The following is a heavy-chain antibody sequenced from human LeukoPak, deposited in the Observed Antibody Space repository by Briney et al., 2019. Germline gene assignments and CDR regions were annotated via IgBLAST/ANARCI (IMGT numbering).Heavy chain of an antibody. CDR2: IYHTGTT. V-gene: IGHV4-38-2*02. Sequence: SETLSLTCTVSGISVNTTYFWGWIRPAPGKGLEWIGSIYHTGTTDHNPSLKSRVTISIDTSKNQFSLNLKSVSAADTAVYYCTRDDFGIKTDWEDYYYMDVWGKGTTVTVSS. CDR3: TRDDFGIKTDWEDYYYMDV. D-gene: IGHD3-3*01. CDR1: GISVNTTYF. J-gene: IGHJ6*03.